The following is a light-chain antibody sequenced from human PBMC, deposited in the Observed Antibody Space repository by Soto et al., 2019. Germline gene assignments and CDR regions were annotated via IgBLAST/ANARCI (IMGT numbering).Light chain of an antibody. CDR3: QQYYSWPRT. CDR2: GAS. V-gene: IGKV3-15*01. Sequence: EIVMTQSPATPSVSPGDRSTLSCRGSQSVSSTLAGYQQNTGQAPRLLIYGASTRATDIPARVSGRGAWTEVTLTISSLQSEDFAVYYCQQYYSWPRTFGQGTKVDIK. J-gene: IGKJ1*01. CDR1: QSVSST.